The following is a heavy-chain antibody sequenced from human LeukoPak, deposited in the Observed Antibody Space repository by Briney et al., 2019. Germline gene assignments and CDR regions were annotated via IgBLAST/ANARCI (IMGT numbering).Heavy chain of an antibody. D-gene: IGHD6-13*01. J-gene: IGHJ4*02. CDR2: INHSGST. CDR3: AREALVAAAGSFDY. V-gene: IGHV4-39*07. CDR1: GGSISSSSYY. Sequence: SETLSLTCTVSGGSISSSSYYWGWIRQPPGKGLEWIGEINHSGSTNYNPSLKSRVTISVDTSKNQFSLKLSSVTAADTAVYYCAREALVAAAGSFDYWGQGTLVTVSS.